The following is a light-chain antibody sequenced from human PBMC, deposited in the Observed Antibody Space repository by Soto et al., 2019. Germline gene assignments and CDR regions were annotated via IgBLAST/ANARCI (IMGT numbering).Light chain of an antibody. CDR3: QQYNSWGLS. CDR1: ENVGTN. V-gene: IGKV3D-15*01. Sequence: IVMTQSQATLSVSPGEGVTLSCRASENVGTNLAWYQQKPGQAPRLLIYGSSTRATGIPATFSGSGSGTEFTLTISSLQSEESAIYYCQQYNSWGLSFGGGTKVAIK. J-gene: IGKJ4*01. CDR2: GSS.